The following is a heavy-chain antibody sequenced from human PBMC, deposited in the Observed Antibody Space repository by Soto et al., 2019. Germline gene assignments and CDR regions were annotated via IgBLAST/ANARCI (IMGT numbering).Heavy chain of an antibody. Sequence: SETLSLTCTVSGGSISSGGYYWSWIRQHPGKGLEWIGYIYYSGSTYYNPSLKSRVTISVDTSKNQFSLKLSSVTAADTAVYYWARGGSNSGSYFSDAFDIWGQGTMVTVSS. CDR2: IYYSGST. J-gene: IGHJ3*02. CDR1: GGSISSGGYY. CDR3: ARGGSNSGSYFSDAFDI. D-gene: IGHD1-26*01. V-gene: IGHV4-31*03.